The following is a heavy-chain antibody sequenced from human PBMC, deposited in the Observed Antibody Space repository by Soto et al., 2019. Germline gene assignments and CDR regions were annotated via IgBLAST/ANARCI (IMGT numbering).Heavy chain of an antibody. V-gene: IGHV3-7*01. D-gene: IGHD7-27*01. CDR2: IKEDGSEK. CDR3: VLGAGWLPDY. J-gene: IGHJ4*02. Sequence: GGSLRLSCAASEVTFSTYWINWVRQAPGKGLEWVAIIKEDGSEKFYVDSVKGRFTISTDKAKRSLYLQMNSLRVEDTGVYYCVLGAGWLPDYWGQGTLVTVSS. CDR1: EVTFSTYW.